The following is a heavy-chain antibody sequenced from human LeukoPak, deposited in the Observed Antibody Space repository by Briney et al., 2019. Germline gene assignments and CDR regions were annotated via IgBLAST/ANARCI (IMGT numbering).Heavy chain of an antibody. D-gene: IGHD3-22*01. Sequence: GGSLRLSCAASGFTFSNAWMSWVRQAPGKGLEWVGRIKSKTDGGTTDYAAPVKDRFTISRDDSKNTLYLQMNSLRAEDTAVYYCARSTYYYDSSGSRAEKPNDYWGQGTLVTVSS. CDR3: ARSTYYYDSSGSRAEKPNDY. CDR1: GFTFSNAW. V-gene: IGHV3-15*01. CDR2: IKSKTDGGTT. J-gene: IGHJ4*02.